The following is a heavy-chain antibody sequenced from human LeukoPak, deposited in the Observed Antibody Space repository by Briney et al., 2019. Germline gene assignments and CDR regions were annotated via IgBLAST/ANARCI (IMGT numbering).Heavy chain of an antibody. CDR1: GFTFSSYA. D-gene: IGHD6-13*01. V-gene: IGHV3-30-3*01. J-gene: IGHJ1*01. Sequence: GGSLRLSCAASGFTFSSYAMHWVRQAPGKGLEWVAVISYDGSNKYYADSVKGRFTISRDNSKNTLYLQMNSLRAEDTAVYYCAKGSYSSTWYPAEYLQHWGQGTLVTVSS. CDR2: ISYDGSNK. CDR3: AKGSYSSTWYPAEYLQH.